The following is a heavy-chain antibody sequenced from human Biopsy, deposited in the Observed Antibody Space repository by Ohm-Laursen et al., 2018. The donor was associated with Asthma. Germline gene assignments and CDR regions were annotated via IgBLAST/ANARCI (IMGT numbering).Heavy chain of an antibody. CDR3: ARASVAASSNWFDP. CDR1: GASIKTDDHY. J-gene: IGHJ5*02. V-gene: IGHV4-30-4*01. Sequence: SETLSLTCTVSGASIKTDDHYWSWLRRPPGKGLEWFGFIHYSGSTSYNPSLKGGVTIPVDTSKNQFSLKLSSVTAADTAVYYCARASVAASSNWFDPWGQGTLVTVSS. D-gene: IGHD6-19*01. CDR2: IHYSGST.